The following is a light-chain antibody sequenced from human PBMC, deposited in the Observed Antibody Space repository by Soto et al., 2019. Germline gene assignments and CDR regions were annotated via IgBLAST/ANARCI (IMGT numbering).Light chain of an antibody. CDR2: EVS. V-gene: IGLV2-8*01. Sequence: QSALTQPPSASGSPGQSVTISCTGTSSDVGGYNYVSWYQQHPGKAPKLMIYEVSKRPSGVPDRFSGSKSGNTASLTVSGLHAEDEADYYCSSYAGSNNWNFGTRTKVTVL. CDR3: SSYAGSNNWN. J-gene: IGLJ1*01. CDR1: SSDVGGYNY.